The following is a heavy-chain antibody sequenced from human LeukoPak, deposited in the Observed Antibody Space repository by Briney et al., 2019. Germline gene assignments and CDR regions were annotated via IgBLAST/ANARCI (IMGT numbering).Heavy chain of an antibody. J-gene: IGHJ4*02. CDR1: GFTFSSYG. CDR2: ISYDGSNK. CDR3: AKAMLWFGGDYFDY. D-gene: IGHD3-10*01. Sequence: GGSLRLSCAASGFTFSSYGIHWVRQAPGEGLEWVAVISYDGSNKYYADSVKGRFTISRDNSKNTLYLQMNSLRAEDTAVYYCAKAMLWFGGDYFDYWGQGTLVTVTS. V-gene: IGHV3-30*18.